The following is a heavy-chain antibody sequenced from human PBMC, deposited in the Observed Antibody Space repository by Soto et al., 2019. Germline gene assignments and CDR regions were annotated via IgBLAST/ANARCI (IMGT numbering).Heavy chain of an antibody. Sequence: EVQLLESGGGLIQPGGSLRLSCAASGFTFNRYTMIWVRQAPGKGLEWVSGISSGGGSTYYADSVKGRFSISRDNSMNTLYLQMASLRADDTAVYYCAKDQRGSGWPFDSWGQGTLVTVSS. V-gene: IGHV3-23*01. J-gene: IGHJ4*02. CDR1: GFTFNRYT. D-gene: IGHD6-19*01. CDR2: ISSGGGST. CDR3: AKDQRGSGWPFDS.